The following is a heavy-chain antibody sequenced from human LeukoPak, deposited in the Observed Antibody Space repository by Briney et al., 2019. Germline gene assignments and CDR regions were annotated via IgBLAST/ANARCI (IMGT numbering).Heavy chain of an antibody. J-gene: IGHJ4*02. CDR1: GGSFSGYY. CDR2: INHSGST. V-gene: IGHV4-34*01. D-gene: IGHD4-17*01. Sequence: SETLSLTCAVDGGSFSGYYWSWIRQPPGKGLEWIGEINHSGSTNYNPSLKSRVTISVDTSKNQFSLKLSSVTAADTAVYYCARDCGGYGDYYFDYWGQGTLVTVSS. CDR3: ARDCGGYGDYYFDY.